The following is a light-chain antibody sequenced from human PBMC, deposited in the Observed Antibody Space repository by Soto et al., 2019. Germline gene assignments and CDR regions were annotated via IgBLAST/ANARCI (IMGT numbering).Light chain of an antibody. CDR1: RSDVGGYNF. CDR3: GSYTRSSTYV. V-gene: IGLV2-14*01. J-gene: IGLJ1*01. Sequence: QFVLTQPASVSGSPGQSITVSCTGTRSDVGGYNFVSWYQQHPGKAPKLLIFEVTNRPSGVSDRFSGSKSGNTASLTISGLQAEDEADYYCGSYTRSSTYVFGSGTKVTVL. CDR2: EVT.